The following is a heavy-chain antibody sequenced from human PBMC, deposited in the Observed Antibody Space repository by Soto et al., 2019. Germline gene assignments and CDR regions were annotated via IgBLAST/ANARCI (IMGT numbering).Heavy chain of an antibody. Sequence: PGGSLRLSCAASGFTFSNYAMSWVRQTPGKGLEWLSLISGSGRHTDYADSVKGRFTISRDNSKNTLYLQMNSLRVEDTAVYYCAKDPPSERMQPDYGMDVWGQGTTVTVSS. CDR2: ISGSGRHT. J-gene: IGHJ6*02. V-gene: IGHV3-23*01. CDR3: AKDPPSERMQPDYGMDV. D-gene: IGHD6-13*01. CDR1: GFTFSNYA.